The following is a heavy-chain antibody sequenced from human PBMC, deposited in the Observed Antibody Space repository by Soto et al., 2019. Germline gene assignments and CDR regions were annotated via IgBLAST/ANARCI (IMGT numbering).Heavy chain of an antibody. Sequence: QVQLVQSGAEVKKPGSSVKVSCKASGGTFSSYAISWVRQAPGQGLEWMGGIIPIFGTANYAQKFQGRVTITADESTSTAYMELSRLRSEDTAVYYCARDIPGLELRSGWFDPWGQGTLVTVSS. CDR2: IIPIFGTA. CDR1: GGTFSSYA. J-gene: IGHJ5*02. V-gene: IGHV1-69*01. D-gene: IGHD1-7*01. CDR3: ARDIPGLELRSGWFDP.